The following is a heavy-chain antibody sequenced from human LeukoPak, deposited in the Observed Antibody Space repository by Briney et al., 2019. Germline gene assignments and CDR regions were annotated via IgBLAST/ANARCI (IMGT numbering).Heavy chain of an antibody. CDR1: GGSFIGFH. CDR3: ARGWFGDFDY. CDR2: INHSGST. Sequence: SETLSLTCAVYGGSFIGFHWNWIRQPPGKGLEWIGEINHSGSTNYNPSLKSRVTISVDTSKNQFSLKLSSVTAADTAVYYCARGWFGDFDYWGQGTLVTVSS. V-gene: IGHV4-34*01. J-gene: IGHJ4*02. D-gene: IGHD3-10*01.